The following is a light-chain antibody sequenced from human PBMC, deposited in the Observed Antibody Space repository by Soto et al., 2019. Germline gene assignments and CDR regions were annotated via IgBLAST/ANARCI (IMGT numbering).Light chain of an antibody. CDR3: QHRSNWPIT. V-gene: IGKV3D-20*02. J-gene: IGKJ5*01. Sequence: EIVMTQSPATLSVSPGDGATLSCRASQSVSSNLAWYQQKPGQAPRLLIYGASSRATGIPDRFSGSGSGTDFTLTISRLEPEDFAVYYCQHRSNWPITFGQGTRLEIK. CDR2: GAS. CDR1: QSVSSN.